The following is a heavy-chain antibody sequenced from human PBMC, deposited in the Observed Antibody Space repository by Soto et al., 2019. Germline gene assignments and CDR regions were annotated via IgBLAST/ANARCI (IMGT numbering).Heavy chain of an antibody. CDR3: ARMGDGPYYYYGMDV. CDR2: INGYNGNT. Sequence: QVQLVQSGAEVKKPGPSLKVSCKASGYTFTSYGITWVRQAPGQGLEWRGWINGYNGNTNYAQKRQGRVTMTTDTTTSTAYMELRSLRSDDTAVYYCARMGDGPYYYYGMDVWGQGTTVTVSS. V-gene: IGHV1-18*01. CDR1: GYTFTSYG. D-gene: IGHD3-16*01. J-gene: IGHJ6*02.